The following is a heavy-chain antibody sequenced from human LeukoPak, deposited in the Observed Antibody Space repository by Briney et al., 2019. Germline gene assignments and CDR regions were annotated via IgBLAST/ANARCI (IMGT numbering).Heavy chain of an antibody. CDR1: GGSFSSSNYY. CDR3: AREGDYDFSSGYSFGY. CDR2: IYYSGST. Sequence: WETLSLTCTVSGGSFSSSNYYWGWIRQPPGKGLEWIGSIYYSGSTYYNPSLKSRVTISVDTSKNQFSLKLSSVTAADTAVYYCAREGDYDFSSGYSFGYWGQGTLVTVSS. D-gene: IGHD3-3*01. V-gene: IGHV4-39*07. J-gene: IGHJ4*02.